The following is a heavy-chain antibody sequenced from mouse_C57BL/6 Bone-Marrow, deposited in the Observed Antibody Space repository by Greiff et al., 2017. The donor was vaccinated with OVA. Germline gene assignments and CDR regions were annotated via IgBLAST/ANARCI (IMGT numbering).Heavy chain of an antibody. V-gene: IGHV2-5*01. D-gene: IGHD1-1*01. J-gene: IGHJ4*01. Sequence: QVQLKQSGPGLVQPSQSLSITCTVSGFSLPSYGVHWVRQSPGKGLAWLGVLWRGGSTDYNAAFMSRLSITKDNSKSQVFFKMKSLQADDTAIYYCAKKKSTGYAMDYWGQGTSVTVSS. CDR2: LWRGGST. CDR1: GFSLPSYG. CDR3: AKKKSTGYAMDY.